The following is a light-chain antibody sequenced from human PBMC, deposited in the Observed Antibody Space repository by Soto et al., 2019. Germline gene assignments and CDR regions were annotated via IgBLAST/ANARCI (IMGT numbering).Light chain of an antibody. J-gene: IGKJ5*01. CDR2: GAS. Sequence: DRATLSCRASQSVSSNLAWYQQKPGQAPRLLIYGASTRATGIPARFSGSGSGTEFTLTITRLEPEDFAVYFCQHYGSSPRTLGQGTRLEIK. CDR1: QSVSSN. V-gene: IGKV3-20*01. CDR3: QHYGSSPRT.